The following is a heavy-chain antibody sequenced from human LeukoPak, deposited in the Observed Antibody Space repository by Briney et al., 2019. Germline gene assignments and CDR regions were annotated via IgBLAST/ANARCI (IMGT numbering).Heavy chain of an antibody. Sequence: PGGSLRLSCAASEFTFSDYSMNWVRQAPGKGLEWVSSISSTSTYIYYADSVKGRFTISRDNSKNTLYLQMNSLRAEDTAVYYCARGYDSSGYFHYYYYMDVWGKGTTVTVSS. CDR1: EFTFSDYS. D-gene: IGHD3-22*01. J-gene: IGHJ6*03. CDR2: ISSTSTYI. CDR3: ARGYDSSGYFHYYYYMDV. V-gene: IGHV3-21*04.